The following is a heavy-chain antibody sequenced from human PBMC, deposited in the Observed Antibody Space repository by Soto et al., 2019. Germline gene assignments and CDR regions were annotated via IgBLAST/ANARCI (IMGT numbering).Heavy chain of an antibody. J-gene: IGHJ5*02. D-gene: IGHD2-15*01. CDR2: ISYSGST. CDR3: ARDLKEYCSDGKCNWFDP. Sequence: ETLSLTCTVSGASITTYYWSWIRQPPGKGLEWIGYISYSGSTDYNPSLKSRVTISFDASKNQISLQVRSATAADAAVYYCARDLKEYCSDGKCNWFDPWGQGTLVTVSS. V-gene: IGHV4-59*01. CDR1: GASITTYY.